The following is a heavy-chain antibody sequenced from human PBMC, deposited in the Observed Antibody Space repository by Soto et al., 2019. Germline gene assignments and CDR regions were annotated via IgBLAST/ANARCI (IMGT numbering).Heavy chain of an antibody. J-gene: IGHJ4*02. D-gene: IGHD5-12*01. CDR1: GFTFSSYW. CDR2: IKQDGSEK. CDR3: AREGGRVVAESYYFDY. V-gene: IGHV3-7*03. Sequence: QPGGSLRLSCAASGFTFSSYWMSWVRQAPGKGLEWVANIKQDGSEKYYVDSVKGRFTISRDNAKNSLYLQMNSLRAEDTAVYYCAREGGRVVAESYYFDYWGQGTLVTVSS.